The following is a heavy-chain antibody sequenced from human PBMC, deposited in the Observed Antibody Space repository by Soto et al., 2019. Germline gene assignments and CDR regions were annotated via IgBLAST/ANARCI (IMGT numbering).Heavy chain of an antibody. Sequence: QVQLQESGPGLVKTSETLSLTCTVSGGSISDHYYMWIRQSPGKGLEYIGYIYNGGSTDYNPSLKGRVILSVDTSKNQCTLKLNSVTAADTAVYYCATRCYTSGVLFDYWGQGTPVTVSS. D-gene: IGHD2-8*01. J-gene: IGHJ4*02. CDR1: GGSISDHY. CDR2: IYNGGST. V-gene: IGHV4-59*11. CDR3: ATRCYTSGVLFDY.